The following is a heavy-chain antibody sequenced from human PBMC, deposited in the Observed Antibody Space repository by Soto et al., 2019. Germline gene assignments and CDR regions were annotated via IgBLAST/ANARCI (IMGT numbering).Heavy chain of an antibody. V-gene: IGHV1-18*01. CDR2: ISAYNGYT. CDR1: GYTFSSYS. Sequence: QVQLVQSGAEVKKPGASVMVSCETSGYTFSSYSISWVRQAPGQGPDWMGWISAYNGYTDYAQKFQGRVTVTTDASTSTAYMELRSLRSDDTAVYYCARGLLRGKGGMDVWGQGTTVTVSS. D-gene: IGHD3-16*01. CDR3: ARGLLRGKGGMDV. J-gene: IGHJ6*02.